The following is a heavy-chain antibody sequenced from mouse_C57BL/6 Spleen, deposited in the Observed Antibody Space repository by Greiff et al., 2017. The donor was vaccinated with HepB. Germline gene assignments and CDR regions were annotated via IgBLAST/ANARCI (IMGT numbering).Heavy chain of an antibody. CDR1: GYAFSSSW. J-gene: IGHJ4*01. CDR3: AREDDGYAMDY. D-gene: IGHD2-3*01. Sequence: VQVVESGPELVKPGASVKISCKASGYAFSSSWMNWVKQRPGKGLEWIGRIYPGDGDTNYNGKFKGKATLTADKSSSTAYMQLSSLTSEDSAVYFCAREDDGYAMDYWGQGTSVTVSS. V-gene: IGHV1-82*01. CDR2: IYPGDGDT.